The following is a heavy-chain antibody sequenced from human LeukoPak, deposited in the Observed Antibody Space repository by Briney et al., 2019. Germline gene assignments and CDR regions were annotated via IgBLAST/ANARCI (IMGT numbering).Heavy chain of an antibody. D-gene: IGHD2-15*01. CDR1: GFTFSNYA. CDR3: ARTRSGGSCVDY. CDR2: IWYDGSNK. J-gene: IGHJ4*02. Sequence: GGSLRLSCAASGFTFSNYAMNWVRQAPGKGLEWVAVIWYDGSNKYYADSVKGRFTISRDNSKNTLYLQMNSLRAEDTAVYYCARTRSGGSCVDYWGQGTLVTVSS. V-gene: IGHV3-33*08.